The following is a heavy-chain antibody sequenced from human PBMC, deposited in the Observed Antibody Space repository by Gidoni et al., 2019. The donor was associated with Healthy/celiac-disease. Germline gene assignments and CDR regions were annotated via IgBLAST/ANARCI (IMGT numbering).Heavy chain of an antibody. Sequence: QVQLVESGGGVVQPGRSLRLPCAASGFTFSSYGMHWVRQAPGKGLEWVAVISYDGSNKYYADSVKGRFTISRDNSKNTLYLQMNSLRAEDTAVYYCAKFRGYSYGYFDYWGQGTLVTVSS. CDR1: GFTFSSYG. D-gene: IGHD5-18*01. CDR3: AKFRGYSYGYFDY. CDR2: ISYDGSNK. J-gene: IGHJ4*02. V-gene: IGHV3-30*18.